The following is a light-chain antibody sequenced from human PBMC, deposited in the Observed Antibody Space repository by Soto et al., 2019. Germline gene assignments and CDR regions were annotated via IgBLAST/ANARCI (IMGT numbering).Light chain of an antibody. J-gene: IGLJ2*01. CDR1: NIGSKN. CDR3: QVWDSRTVV. Sequence: SYELTQPLSVSVALGQTATITCGGNNIGSKNVHWYQQKPGQAPVLVISRDSNRPSGIPERFSGSNSGNTATLTISRAQAGDEADYYCQVWDSRTVVFGGGTKVTVL. CDR2: RDS. V-gene: IGLV3-9*01.